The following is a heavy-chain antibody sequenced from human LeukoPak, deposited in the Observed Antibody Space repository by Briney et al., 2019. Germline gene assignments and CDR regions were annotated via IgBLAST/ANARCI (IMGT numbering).Heavy chain of an antibody. J-gene: IGHJ4*02. CDR1: KFTFSHYG. V-gene: IGHV3-30*18. D-gene: IGHD3-3*01. Sequence: GGSLRLSCTASKFTFSHYGMQWVRQAPGKGLEWVAVVSSDGSIKVYADSVKGRFTLSRDNSINTVDLQMNSLRAEDTAVYYCVKEYHSRGFGAYFDYWGQGTLVTVSS. CDR2: VSSDGSIK. CDR3: VKEYHSRGFGAYFDY.